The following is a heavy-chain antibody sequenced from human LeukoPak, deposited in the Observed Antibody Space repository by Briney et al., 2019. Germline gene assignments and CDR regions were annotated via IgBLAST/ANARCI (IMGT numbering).Heavy chain of an antibody. D-gene: IGHD3-22*01. CDR1: VYTFTGYY. Sequence: ASVKVSCKASVYTFTGYYMHWVRQAPGQGLEWMGRINPNSGGTNYAQKFQDRVTMTRDTSINTAYMELSRLRSDDTAVYYCARGAGSGYYSYDYWGQGTLVTVSS. J-gene: IGHJ4*02. CDR2: INPNSGGT. CDR3: ARGAGSGYYSYDY. V-gene: IGHV1-2*06.